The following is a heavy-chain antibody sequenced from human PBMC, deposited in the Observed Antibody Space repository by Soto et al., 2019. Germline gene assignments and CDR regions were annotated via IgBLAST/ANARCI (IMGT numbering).Heavy chain of an antibody. Sequence: SGPTLVNPTQTLTLTCTVSGFPLSTSGVGVGWIRQPPGKALEWLALIYWDDYKHYSPSLKSRLIITRGASKNQVVLTVTNLDPVDTGTYYCAFTRGYCTTTSCHNWSEFWGQGTLVTVSS. CDR2: IYWDDYK. J-gene: IGHJ5*01. CDR1: GFPLSTSGVG. CDR3: AFTRGYCTTTSCHNWSEF. D-gene: IGHD2-2*01. V-gene: IGHV2-5*02.